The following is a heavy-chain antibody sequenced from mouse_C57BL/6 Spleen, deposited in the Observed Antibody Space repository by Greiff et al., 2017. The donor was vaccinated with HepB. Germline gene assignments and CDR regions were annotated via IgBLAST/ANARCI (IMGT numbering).Heavy chain of an antibody. D-gene: IGHD5-1*01. Sequence: EVQGVESGGGLVKPGGSLKLSCAASGFTFSSYAMSWVRQTPEKRLEWVATISDGGSYTYYPDNVKGRFTISRDNAKNNLYLQMSHLKSEDTAMYYCARYLELFCFAYWGQGTLVTVSA. CDR2: ISDGGSYT. V-gene: IGHV5-4*01. J-gene: IGHJ3*01. CDR3: ARYLELFCFAY. CDR1: GFTFSSYA.